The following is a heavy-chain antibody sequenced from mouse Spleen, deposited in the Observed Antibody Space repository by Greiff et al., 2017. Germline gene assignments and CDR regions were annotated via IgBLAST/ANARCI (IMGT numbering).Heavy chain of an antibody. J-gene: IGHJ2*01. CDR3: TRSSYGNYHLDY. V-gene: IGHV1-5*01. Sequence: VQLQQPGAELVKPGASVKLSCKASGYTFTSYWMHWVKQRPGQGLEWIGAIYPGNSDTSYNQKFKGKAKLTAVTSASTAYMELSSLTNEDSAVYYCTRSSYGNYHLDYWGQGTTLTVSS. CDR2: IYPGNSDT. CDR1: GYTFTSYW. D-gene: IGHD2-1*01.